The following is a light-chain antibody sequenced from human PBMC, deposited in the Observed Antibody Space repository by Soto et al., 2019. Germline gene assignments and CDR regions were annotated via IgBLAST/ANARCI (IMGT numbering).Light chain of an antibody. CDR1: SSDVGAYSY. V-gene: IGLV2-14*01. CDR2: EVS. J-gene: IGLJ3*02. Sequence: QSALTQPASVSGSPGQSITISCTGTSSDVGAYSYVSWYQHHPGKVPKLMIYEVSNRPSGISNRFSGSKSGNTASLTISGLQAADEADYYCSSYTTLNTWVFGGGTQLTVL. CDR3: SSYTTLNTWV.